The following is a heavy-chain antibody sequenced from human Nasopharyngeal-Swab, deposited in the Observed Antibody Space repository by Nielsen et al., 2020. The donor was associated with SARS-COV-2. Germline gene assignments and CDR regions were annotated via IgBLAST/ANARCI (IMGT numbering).Heavy chain of an antibody. CDR2: ISRDGGST. J-gene: IGHJ3*02. D-gene: IGHD6-19*01. CDR3: VKDLGSGGWYFTEPFDI. Sequence: GGSLRLSCSASGFTFRNYGMHWVRQAPGKGLQYVSGISRDGGSTYHADSVQGRFTISRDDSKNMLDLQMSGLRVEDSAVYYCVKDLGSGGWYFTEPFDIWGQGTMVTVSS. CDR1: GFTFRNYG. V-gene: IGHV3-64D*06.